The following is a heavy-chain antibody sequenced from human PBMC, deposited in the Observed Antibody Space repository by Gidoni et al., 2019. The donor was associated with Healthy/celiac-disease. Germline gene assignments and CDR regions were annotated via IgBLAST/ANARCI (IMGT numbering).Heavy chain of an antibody. J-gene: IGHJ4*02. D-gene: IGHD2-15*01. CDR2: ISGSGGST. CDR1: GFTFSRYA. Sequence: EVQLLESGGGLVQPGGSLRLSCAASGFTFSRYAMSWVRQAPGKGLEWVSAISGSGGSTYYADSVKGRFTISRDNSKNTLYLQMNSLRAEDTAVYYCAKDSPLGYCSGGSCPRTDYWGQGTLVTVSS. V-gene: IGHV3-23*01. CDR3: AKDSPLGYCSGGSCPRTDY.